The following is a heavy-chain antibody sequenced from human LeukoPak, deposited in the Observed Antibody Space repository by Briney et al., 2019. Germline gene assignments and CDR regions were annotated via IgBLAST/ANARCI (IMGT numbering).Heavy chain of an antibody. V-gene: IGHV3-53*01. D-gene: IGHD6-13*01. CDR2: IYSGGST. CDR1: GFTVSSNY. CDR3: AKNTGYSSSWDRSYYYYMDV. J-gene: IGHJ6*03. Sequence: GGSLRLSCAASGFTVSSNYMSWVRQAPGKGLEWVSVIYSGGSTYYADSVKGRFTISRDNSKNTLYLQMNSLRAEDTAVYYCAKNTGYSSSWDRSYYYYMDVWGKGTTVTVS.